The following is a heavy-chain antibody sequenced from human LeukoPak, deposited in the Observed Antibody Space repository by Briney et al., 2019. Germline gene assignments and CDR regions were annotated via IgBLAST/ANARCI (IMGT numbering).Heavy chain of an antibody. D-gene: IGHD2-15*01. CDR3: AKDLGGEGGSGFPGY. J-gene: IGHJ1*01. CDR2: MSGSGSDT. Sequence: GGSLRLSCAASGFTFSIYSMTWVRQVPGKGLEWVSAMSGSGSDTYYADSVKGRFTISRDNSKSTLYLQMNSLRVEDTAVYYCAKDLGGEGGSGFPGYWGPGNLVTVSS. CDR1: GFTFSIYS. V-gene: IGHV3-23*01.